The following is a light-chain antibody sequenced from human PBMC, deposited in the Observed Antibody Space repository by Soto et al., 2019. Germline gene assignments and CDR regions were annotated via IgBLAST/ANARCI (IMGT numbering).Light chain of an antibody. CDR3: QQYGGSPFT. CDR2: AAS. Sequence: EIVLTQSPGTLSLSPGERATLSCRASQSVSVNSLAWYQQKGGQAPRLLIYAASTRATGVPDRFSGTGSGTDFAITISRMENDDSAVYYCQQYGGSPFTFGPGTKVDIK. J-gene: IGKJ3*01. CDR1: QSVSVNS. V-gene: IGKV3-20*01.